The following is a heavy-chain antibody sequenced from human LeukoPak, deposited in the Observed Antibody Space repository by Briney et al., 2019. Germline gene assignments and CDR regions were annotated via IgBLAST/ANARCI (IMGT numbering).Heavy chain of an antibody. J-gene: IGHJ3*02. CDR3: AKLSGSFPLDI. Sequence: GGSLRLACAAYGFTFSSYAMSWVRQAPGKGLECVSAINKGGDNTYYADSVKGRFTISRDNSKNTLYLQMNSLRAEDTAIYYCAKLSGSFPLDIWGQGTMVPVSS. CDR2: INKGGDNT. D-gene: IGHD1-26*01. V-gene: IGHV3-23*01. CDR1: GFTFSSYA.